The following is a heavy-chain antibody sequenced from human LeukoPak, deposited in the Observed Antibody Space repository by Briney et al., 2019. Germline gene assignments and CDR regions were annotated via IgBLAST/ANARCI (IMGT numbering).Heavy chain of an antibody. CDR3: ARHSTIRGVIEFDY. CDR2: MNPNSGNT. Sequence: GASVKVSCKASGYTFTSYDINWVRQATGQGLEWMGWMNPNSGNTGYAQKFQGRVTMTRNTSISTAYMELSSLRSEDTAVYYCARHSTIRGVIEFDYWGQGTLVTVSS. J-gene: IGHJ4*02. CDR1: GYTFTSYD. V-gene: IGHV1-8*01. D-gene: IGHD5/OR15-5a*01.